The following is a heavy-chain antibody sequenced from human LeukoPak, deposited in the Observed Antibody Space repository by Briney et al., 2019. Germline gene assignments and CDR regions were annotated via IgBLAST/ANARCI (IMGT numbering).Heavy chain of an antibody. J-gene: IGHJ6*03. CDR3: ARDVGSSGWYPAPYYYYYYMDV. Sequence: PGGSLRLSCAASGFTFSSYWMSWVRQAPGKGLEWVANIKQDGSEKYYVDSVKGRFTISRDNAKNSLYLQMNSLRAENTAVYYCARDVGSSGWYPAPYYYYYYMDVWGKGPTVTVSS. V-gene: IGHV3-7*01. CDR1: GFTFSSYW. CDR2: IKQDGSEK. D-gene: IGHD6-19*01.